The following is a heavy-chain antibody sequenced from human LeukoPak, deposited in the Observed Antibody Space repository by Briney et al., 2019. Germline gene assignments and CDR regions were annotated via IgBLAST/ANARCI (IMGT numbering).Heavy chain of an antibody. D-gene: IGHD1-26*01. CDR3: ARRGELQVFDY. CDR2: IYTSGST. Sequence: SETLSLTCTVSGGSISSYYWSWIRPPAGKGLEWIGRIYTSGSTNYNPSLKSRVTMSVDTSKDQFSLKLSSVTAADTAVYYCARRGELQVFDYWGQGTLVTVSS. V-gene: IGHV4-4*07. J-gene: IGHJ4*02. CDR1: GGSISSYY.